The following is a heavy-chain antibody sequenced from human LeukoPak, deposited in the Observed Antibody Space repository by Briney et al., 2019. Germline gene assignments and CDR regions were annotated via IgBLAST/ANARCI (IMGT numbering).Heavy chain of an antibody. CDR1: GYTFTGYY. Sequence: ASVKVSCKASGYTFTGYYLHWVRQAPGQGLEWMGWINPHSGVTTFPQKFQGRVTMTMDTSISTTYMELNRLRSDDTAVYYCARDQVAATSAHNFDYWGRGTLVTVSS. V-gene: IGHV1-2*02. CDR2: INPHSGVT. J-gene: IGHJ4*02. CDR3: ARDQVAATSAHNFDY. D-gene: IGHD1-26*01.